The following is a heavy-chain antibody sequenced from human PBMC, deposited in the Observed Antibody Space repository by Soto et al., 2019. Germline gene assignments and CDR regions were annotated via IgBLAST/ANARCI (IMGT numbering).Heavy chain of an antibody. CDR3: VRDRSGSYLEGFDY. Sequence: EVQLVESGGGLVQLGGSRRLSCAASGFTFSSFWMTWVRQAPGKGLEWVANIKQDGSGKYYVDSVKGRFTISRDNARNSLFLEMKSLRSEDTAVYSCVRDRSGSYLEGFDYWGQGTLVTVSS. CDR1: GFTFSSFW. V-gene: IGHV3-7*01. J-gene: IGHJ4*02. CDR2: IKQDGSGK. D-gene: IGHD1-26*01.